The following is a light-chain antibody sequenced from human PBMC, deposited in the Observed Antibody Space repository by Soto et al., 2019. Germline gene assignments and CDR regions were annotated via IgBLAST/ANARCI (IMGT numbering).Light chain of an antibody. CDR1: QYINTR. CDR3: QHYNSYSEA. J-gene: IGKJ1*01. Sequence: IVLTQSPSTLSSFPFDRVTLSFRASQYINTRLAWYQHRPGQSPRLLIYQTPLRAAGIPARFSGSGSGTEFTLTISSLQPDDFATYYCQHYNSYSEAFGQGTKVDIK. CDR2: QTP. V-gene: IGKV3D-15*01.